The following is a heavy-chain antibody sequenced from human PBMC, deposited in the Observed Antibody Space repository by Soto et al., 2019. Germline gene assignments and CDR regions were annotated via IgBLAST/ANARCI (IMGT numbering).Heavy chain of an antibody. CDR1: GGSISSSSYY. CDR2: IYYSGST. V-gene: IGHV4-39*07. Sequence: SETLSLTCTVSGGSISSSSYYWGWIRQPPGKGLEWIGSIYYSGSTYYNPSLKSRVTISVDTSKNQFSLKLSSVTAADTAVYYCARALLKGYCSGGSCYCWFDPWGQGTLVTVSS. CDR3: ARALLKGYCSGGSCYCWFDP. J-gene: IGHJ5*02. D-gene: IGHD2-15*01.